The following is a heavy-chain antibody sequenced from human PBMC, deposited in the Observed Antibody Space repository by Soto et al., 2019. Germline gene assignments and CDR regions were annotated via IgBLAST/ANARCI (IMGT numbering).Heavy chain of an antibody. CDR2: IIPIFGTA. D-gene: IGHD2-15*01. V-gene: IGHV1-69*13. CDR1: GGTFSSYA. Sequence: GASVKVSCKAPGGTFSSYAISWVRQAPGQGLEWMGGIIPIFGTANYAQKFQGRVTITADESTSTAYMELSSLRSEDTAVYYCARWRGGTAYYYYGMDVWGRGTTVTVSS. CDR3: ARWRGGTAYYYYGMDV. J-gene: IGHJ6*02.